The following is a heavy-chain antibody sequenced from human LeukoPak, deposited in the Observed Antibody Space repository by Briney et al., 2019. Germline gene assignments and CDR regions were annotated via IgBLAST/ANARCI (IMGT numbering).Heavy chain of an antibody. J-gene: IGHJ4*02. CDR2: INPGGSGT. CDR3: AKDSGTYSTDF. D-gene: IGHD1-26*01. V-gene: IGHV1-46*01. Sequence: ASVKVSCKTSGYPFTSYKVHWVRQAPGQGLEWMGIINPGGSGTRNAQKFQGRVTTTRDTSTSTVYMELSSLRSDDTAVYYCAKDSGTYSTDFWGQGTLVTVSS. CDR1: GYPFTSYK.